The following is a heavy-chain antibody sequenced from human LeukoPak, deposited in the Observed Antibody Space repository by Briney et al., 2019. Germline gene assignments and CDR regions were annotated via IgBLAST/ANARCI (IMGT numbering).Heavy chain of an antibody. V-gene: IGHV3-30*18. Sequence: GGSLRLSCAASGFQLSDYWMHWVRQAPGKGLEWVAVISYDGSNKYYADSVKGRFTISRDNSKNTLYLQMNSLRAEDTAVYYCAKDGSDPITMIVVVSDAFDIWGQGTMVTVSS. CDR2: ISYDGSNK. CDR1: GFQLSDYW. D-gene: IGHD3-22*01. CDR3: AKDGSDPITMIVVVSDAFDI. J-gene: IGHJ3*02.